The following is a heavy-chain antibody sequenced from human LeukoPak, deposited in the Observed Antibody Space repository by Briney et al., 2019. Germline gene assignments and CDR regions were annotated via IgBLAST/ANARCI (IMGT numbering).Heavy chain of an antibody. CDR3: ANLPKQWPHC. Sequence: GGSLRLSCAASGFTFRSYSMNWVRQAPGKGLEWVSSISSSSSYIYYADSVKGRFTISRDNAKNSLYLQMNSLRAEDTAVYYCANLPKQWPHCWGQGTLVTVSS. J-gene: IGHJ4*02. V-gene: IGHV3-21*01. CDR2: ISSSSSYI. D-gene: IGHD6-19*01. CDR1: GFTFRSYS.